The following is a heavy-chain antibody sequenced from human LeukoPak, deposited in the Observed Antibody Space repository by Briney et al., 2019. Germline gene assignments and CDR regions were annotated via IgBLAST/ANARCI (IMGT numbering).Heavy chain of an antibody. V-gene: IGHV4-31*03. CDR1: GGSVSSGSYY. CDR3: ATGDYLDY. Sequence: SETLSLTCTVSGGSVSSGSYYWSWIRQHPGKGLEWIGYIYYSGSTYYNPSLKSRVTISVDTSKNQFSLKLSSVTAADTAVYYCATGDYLDYWGQGTLVTVSS. CDR2: IYYSGST. J-gene: IGHJ4*02.